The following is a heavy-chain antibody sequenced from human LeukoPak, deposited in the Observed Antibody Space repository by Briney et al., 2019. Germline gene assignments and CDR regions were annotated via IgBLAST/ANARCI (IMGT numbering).Heavy chain of an antibody. V-gene: IGHV3-53*01. J-gene: IGHJ4*02. D-gene: IGHD6-19*01. CDR1: DFTVSSNY. CDR2: IYSGGST. Sequence: PGGSLRLSCAASDFTVSSNYMTWVRQAPGKGLEWVSVIYSGGSTYNADSVKGRFTISRDNSKNTLYLQMNSLRAEDTAVYYCGSSSGWYGLRVIDYWGQGTLVTVSS. CDR3: GSSSGWYGLRVIDY.